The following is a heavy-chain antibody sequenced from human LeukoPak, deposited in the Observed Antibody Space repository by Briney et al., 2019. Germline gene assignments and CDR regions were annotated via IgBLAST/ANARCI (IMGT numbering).Heavy chain of an antibody. D-gene: IGHD3/OR15-3a*01. CDR1: GYTFTSYG. Sequence: VASVKVSCKASGYTFTSYGISWVRQAPGQGLEWMASISTYTGDTNNAQNFQGRVTMTTDTFTSTAYMELRGLRSDDTAVYYCARRTGYNYYYMDVWGQGTTVAASS. CDR3: ARRTGYNYYYMDV. CDR2: ISTYTGDT. V-gene: IGHV1-18*01. J-gene: IGHJ6*03.